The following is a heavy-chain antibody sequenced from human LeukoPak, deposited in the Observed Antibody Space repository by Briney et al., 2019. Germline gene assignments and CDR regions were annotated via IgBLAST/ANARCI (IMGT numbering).Heavy chain of an antibody. CDR1: GFTFSDYY. CDR3: ARDQERITMVRGVAKPNWFDS. CDR2: ISSGGRTI. Sequence: GGSLRLSCAASGFTFSDYYMSWIRQAPGKGLEWVSYISSGGRTIYCADSVKGRFTISRDNAKNSLYLQMHSLRAEDTAIYYCARDQERITMVRGVAKPNWFDSWGQGTLVTVSS. D-gene: IGHD3-10*01. V-gene: IGHV3-11*01. J-gene: IGHJ5*01.